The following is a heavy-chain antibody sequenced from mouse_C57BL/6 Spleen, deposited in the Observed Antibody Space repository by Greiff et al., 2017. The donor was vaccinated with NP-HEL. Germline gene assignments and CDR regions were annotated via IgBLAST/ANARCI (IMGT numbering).Heavy chain of an antibody. CDR2: ISSGSSTI. CDR3: AGGVYDYGFAY. Sequence: EVKLVESGGGLVKPGGSLKLSCAASGFTFSDYGMHWVRQAPEKGLEWVAYISSGSSTIYDADTVKGRFTISRDNAKNTLFLQMTSLRSEDTAMYYCAGGVYDYGFAYWGQGTLVTVSA. D-gene: IGHD2-4*01. J-gene: IGHJ3*01. V-gene: IGHV5-17*01. CDR1: GFTFSDYG.